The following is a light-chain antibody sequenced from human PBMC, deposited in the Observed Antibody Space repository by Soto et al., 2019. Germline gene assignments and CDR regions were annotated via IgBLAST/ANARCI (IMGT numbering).Light chain of an antibody. Sequence: DIQMTQSPSSLSASVGDRVTISCRASQSINTYLNWYQQKLGEAPRLLISTASSLQSGVPPRCSGGGAGTDFTLTISGLQPEDFATYYCLQSYTFPRTFGQGTMLDIK. V-gene: IGKV1-39*01. CDR3: LQSYTFPRT. CDR1: QSINTY. J-gene: IGKJ1*01. CDR2: TAS.